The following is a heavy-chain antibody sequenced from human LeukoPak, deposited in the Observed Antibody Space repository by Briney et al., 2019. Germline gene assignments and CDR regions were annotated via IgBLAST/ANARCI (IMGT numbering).Heavy chain of an antibody. J-gene: IGHJ4*02. CDR3: ARRNYYGSGSYPTFDY. V-gene: IGHV4-39*01. CDR2: IYYSGST. CDR1: GGSISSSSYY. Sequence: SETLSPTCTVSGGSISSSSYYWGWIRQPPGKGLEWIGSIYYSGSTYYNPSLKSRVTISVDTSKNQFSLKLSSVTAADTAVYYCARRNYYGSGSYPTFDYWGQGTLVTVSS. D-gene: IGHD3-10*01.